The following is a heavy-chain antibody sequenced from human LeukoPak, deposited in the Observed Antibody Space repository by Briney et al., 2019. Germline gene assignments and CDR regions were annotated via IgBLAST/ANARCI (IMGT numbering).Heavy chain of an antibody. CDR3: ARLSLWSGYYLFDP. CDR2: INPNSGGT. V-gene: IGHV1-2*06. D-gene: IGHD3-3*01. Sequence: ASVKVSCKASGYTFTGYYMHWVRQAPGQGLEWMGRINPNSGGTNYAQKFQGRATMTRDTSISTAYMELSRLRSDDTAVYYCARLSLWSGYYLFDPWGQGTLVTVSS. J-gene: IGHJ5*02. CDR1: GYTFTGYY.